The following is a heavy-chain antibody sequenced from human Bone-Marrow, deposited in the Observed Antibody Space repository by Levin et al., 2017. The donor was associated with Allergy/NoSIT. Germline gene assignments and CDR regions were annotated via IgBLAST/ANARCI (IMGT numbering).Heavy chain of an antibody. Sequence: SCATSGFTFSNSWMSWVRQAPGKGLEWVGHIKRKIEGETTDYAASVKGRFTISRYDSTNTLYLEMNDLKTEDTAVYFCATDWYQLQSVKIFGVISNWGQGTLVTVSS. D-gene: IGHD3-3*01. CDR3: ATDWYQLQSVKIFGVISN. CDR1: GFTFSNSW. J-gene: IGHJ4*02. V-gene: IGHV3-15*01. CDR2: IKRKIEGETT.